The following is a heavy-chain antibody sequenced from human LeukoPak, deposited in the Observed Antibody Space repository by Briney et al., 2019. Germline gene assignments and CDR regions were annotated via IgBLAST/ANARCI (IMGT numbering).Heavy chain of an antibody. J-gene: IGHJ4*02. CDR3: ASSAVTFDY. Sequence: GGSLRLSWAASGFTFSSDWMSWVRQAPGKGLEWVANIKQDGSEKYYVDSVKGRFTISRDNAKNSLYLQMNRLRAEDTAVYYCASSAVTFDYWGQGTLVTVSS. CDR2: IKQDGSEK. V-gene: IGHV3-7*01. CDR1: GFTFSSDW. D-gene: IGHD6-13*01.